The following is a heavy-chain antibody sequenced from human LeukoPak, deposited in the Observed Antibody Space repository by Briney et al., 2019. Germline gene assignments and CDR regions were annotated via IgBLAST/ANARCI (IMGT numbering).Heavy chain of an antibody. CDR1: GFTFSSYA. Sequence: SGGSLRLSCAAPGFTFSSYAMSWVRQAPGKGLEWVSAISGSGGSTYYADSVKGRFTISRDNSKDTLYLQMNSLRAEDTAVYYCAKEGRVTKQFPFDYWGQGTLVTVSS. CDR2: ISGSGGST. V-gene: IGHV3-23*01. CDR3: AKEGRVTKQFPFDY. J-gene: IGHJ4*02. D-gene: IGHD4-17*01.